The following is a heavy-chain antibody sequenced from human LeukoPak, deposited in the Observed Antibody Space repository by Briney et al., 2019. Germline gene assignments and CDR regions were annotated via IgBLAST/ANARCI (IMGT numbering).Heavy chain of an antibody. CDR1: GFTFTGYY. CDR2: INPNSGGT. J-gene: IGHJ5*02. CDR3: ARDRMDCSGGSCRPNWFDP. D-gene: IGHD2-15*01. V-gene: IGHV1-2*02. Sequence: ASVKVSCKASGFTFTGYYMHRVRQAPGRGLEWMGWINPNSGGTNYAQKFQGRVTMTRDTSISTAYMELSRLRSDDTAVYYCARDRMDCSGGSCRPNWFDPWGQGTLVTVSS.